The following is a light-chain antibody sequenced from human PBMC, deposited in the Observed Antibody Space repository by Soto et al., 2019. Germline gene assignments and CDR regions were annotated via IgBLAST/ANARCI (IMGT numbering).Light chain of an antibody. CDR1: SSDLGSYDY. J-gene: IGLJ2*01. V-gene: IGLV2-14*03. CDR2: DVS. Sequence: QSVLTQPASVSGSPGQSITISCTGTSSDLGSYDYVSWYQQHPGRAPQLIIYDVSYRPSGLSNRFSGSKSGNAASLTISGLQAEDEADYYCSSCTSTSTIFGGGTKVTVL. CDR3: SSCTSTSTI.